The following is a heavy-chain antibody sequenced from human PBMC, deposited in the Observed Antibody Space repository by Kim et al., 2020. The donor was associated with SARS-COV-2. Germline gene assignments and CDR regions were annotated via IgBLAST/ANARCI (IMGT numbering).Heavy chain of an antibody. J-gene: IGHJ6*02. V-gene: IGHV1-24*01. CDR3: ATDSRRGVGDITMVRGVIRKLYYYYGMDV. CDR1: GYTLTELS. Sequence: ASVKVSCKVSGYTLTELSMHWVRQAPGKGLEWMGGFDPEDGETIYSQKFQGRVTMTEDTSTDTAYMELSSLRSEDTAVYYCATDSRRGVGDITMVRGVIRKLYYYYGMDVWGQGTTVTVSS. D-gene: IGHD3-10*01. CDR2: FDPEDGET.